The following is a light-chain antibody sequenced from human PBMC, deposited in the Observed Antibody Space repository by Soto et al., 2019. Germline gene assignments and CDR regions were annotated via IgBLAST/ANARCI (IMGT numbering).Light chain of an antibody. CDR2: DAS. J-gene: IGKJ4*01. Sequence: DIQRTQSPSTLSESVGDRVTITCRASQSISSWLAWYQQKPGKAPKLLIYDASSLESGVPSRFSGSGSGTEFTLTISSLQPDDFATYYCQQYNSYPLTFGGGTKVDIK. CDR1: QSISSW. CDR3: QQYNSYPLT. V-gene: IGKV1-5*01.